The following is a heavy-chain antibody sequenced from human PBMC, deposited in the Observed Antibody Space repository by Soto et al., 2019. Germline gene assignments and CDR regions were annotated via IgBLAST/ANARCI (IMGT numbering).Heavy chain of an antibody. CDR3: ARGVLYYYDSSGYPHWFDP. CDR1: GFTFSSYE. CDR2: ISSSGSII. Sequence: PGESLKISCAASGFTFSSYEMNWVRQAPGKGLEWVSYISSSGSIIYYADSVKGRFTISRDNAKNSLYLQMNSPRAEDTAVYYCARGVLYYYDSSGYPHWFDPWGQGTLVTVSS. V-gene: IGHV3-48*03. J-gene: IGHJ5*02. D-gene: IGHD3-22*01.